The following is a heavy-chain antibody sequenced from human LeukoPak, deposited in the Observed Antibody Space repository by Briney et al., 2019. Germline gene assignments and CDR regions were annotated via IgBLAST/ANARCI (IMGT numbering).Heavy chain of an antibody. J-gene: IGHJ4*01. D-gene: IGHD6-19*01. CDR3: AREVILAGTSVFDS. Sequence: GGSLRLSCAASGFTFNVYWIHWIRHAPGKGLVWASRINSDGSSTIYADSVKGRFTISRDNPRNTAYLQMNSLRAEDTAMYYCAREVILAGTSVFDSWGQGTLVTVSS. CDR1: GFTFNVYW. V-gene: IGHV3-74*01. CDR2: INSDGSST.